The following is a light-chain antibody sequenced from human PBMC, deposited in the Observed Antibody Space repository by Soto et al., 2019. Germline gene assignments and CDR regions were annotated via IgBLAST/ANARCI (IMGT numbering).Light chain of an antibody. Sequence: QSVLTQPPSASGSPGQSVTISCTGASSDVGGYSYVSWCQQHPGKAPKLMIYEVSERPSGVPDRFSGSKSSNTASLTVSGLQAEDEADYYCSSYAGSNNFVFGTGTKVTVL. CDR2: EVS. CDR1: SSDVGGYSY. J-gene: IGLJ1*01. V-gene: IGLV2-8*01. CDR3: SSYAGSNNFV.